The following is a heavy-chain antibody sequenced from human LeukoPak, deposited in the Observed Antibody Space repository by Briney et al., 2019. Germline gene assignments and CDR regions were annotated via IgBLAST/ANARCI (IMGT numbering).Heavy chain of an antibody. J-gene: IGHJ4*02. CDR2: INQDESAK. CDR3: ARAPEGSGSLYFFDY. Sequence: PGGSLRLSCAASGFTFSRYWMSWVRQAPGKGLEWVASINQDESAKFYVDSVKGRFTISRDNAKNSLYLQMNSLRAEDTAVYYCARAPEGSGSLYFFDYWGQGTLVTVSS. D-gene: IGHD3-10*01. CDR1: GFTFSRYW. V-gene: IGHV3-7*01.